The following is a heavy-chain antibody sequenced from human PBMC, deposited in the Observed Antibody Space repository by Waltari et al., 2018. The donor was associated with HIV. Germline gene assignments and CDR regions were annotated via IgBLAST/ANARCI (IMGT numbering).Heavy chain of an antibody. CDR1: GYSFVGYW. J-gene: IGHJ4*02. V-gene: IGHV5-51*01. CDR3: ATREDWFGEPFFDY. Sequence: EVQLVQSGAEVKKPGESLKISCKGSGYSFVGYWIVWVRQKPGKGLAWMGSIYPGDSETKYNPSFQGQVTISADKSISTAYLHWSSLKASDTAMYYCATREDWFGEPFFDYWGQGTQVTVSS. CDR2: IYPGDSET. D-gene: IGHD3-10*01.